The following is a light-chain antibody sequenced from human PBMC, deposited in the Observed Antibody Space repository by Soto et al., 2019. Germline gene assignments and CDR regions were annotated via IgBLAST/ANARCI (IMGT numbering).Light chain of an antibody. V-gene: IGKV2D-29*01. CDR3: MQSIHLPRT. J-gene: IGKJ1*01. Sequence: DIVMTQTPLSLSVTPGQPASISCKSTQSLLHGDGKTYLYWYLQKPGKPPQLLIHEGSNRFFGVPDRISGSGSGTEFTLRFSRVEVEDVGVYYCMQSIHLPRTFGQGTKVEIK. CDR1: QSLLHGDGKTY. CDR2: EGS.